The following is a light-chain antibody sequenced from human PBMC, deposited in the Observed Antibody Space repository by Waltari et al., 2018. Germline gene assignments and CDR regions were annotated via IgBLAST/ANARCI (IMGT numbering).Light chain of an antibody. J-gene: IGLJ1*01. V-gene: IGLV3-25*03. CDR2: KDS. CDR1: ALPKPY. Sequence: SYELTQPPSVSVSPGQTAMIPCSGDALPKPYAYWYQLKPGQAPALVIYKDSERPSGIPERFSGSSSGTTVTLTISGVQAEDEADYYCQSADSSGTYYVFGTGTKVTVL. CDR3: QSADSSGTYYV.